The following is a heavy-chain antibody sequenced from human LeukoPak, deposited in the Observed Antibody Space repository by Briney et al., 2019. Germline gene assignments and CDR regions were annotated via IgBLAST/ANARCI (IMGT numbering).Heavy chain of an antibody. CDR2: IIPIFGTA. V-gene: IGHV1-69*06. Sequence: SVKVSCKASGYTFTSYAMNWVRQAPGQGLEWMGEIIPIFGTANYAQKFQGRVTITADKSTSTAYMELSSLRSEDTAIYYCARRYCTNGVCYDDRGAFDIWGQGTMLTVSS. CDR3: ARRYCTNGVCYDDRGAFDI. J-gene: IGHJ3*02. D-gene: IGHD2-8*01. CDR1: GYTFTSYA.